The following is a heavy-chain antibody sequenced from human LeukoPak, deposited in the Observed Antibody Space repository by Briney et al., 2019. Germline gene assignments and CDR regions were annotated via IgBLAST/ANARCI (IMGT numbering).Heavy chain of an antibody. CDR3: ARALRYYSDSSGYAFDY. D-gene: IGHD3-22*01. J-gene: IGHJ4*02. CDR1: GYSFTGYY. Sequence: SVNVSCKASGYSFTGYYIHWVRQAPGPGLEWMGWIIPIFRTANYAQKFQGGVTITADESTSTAYMELSSLRSEDTAVYYCARALRYYSDSSGYAFDYWGQGTLVTVSS. CDR2: IIPIFRTA. V-gene: IGHV1-69*13.